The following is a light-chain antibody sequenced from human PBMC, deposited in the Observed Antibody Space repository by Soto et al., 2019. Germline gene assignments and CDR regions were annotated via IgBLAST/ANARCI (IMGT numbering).Light chain of an antibody. CDR3: QSAESGVTVV. J-gene: IGLJ2*01. Sequence: SYELTQPLSVSVSPGQTARITCSGDTLPKQYAYWYQQKPGQAPVLAIYKDSERPSGIPERFSGSSSGTTVTLTISGVQAEDEADYYCQSAESGVTVVFGGGTKLTVL. CDR1: TLPKQY. CDR2: KDS. V-gene: IGLV3-25*02.